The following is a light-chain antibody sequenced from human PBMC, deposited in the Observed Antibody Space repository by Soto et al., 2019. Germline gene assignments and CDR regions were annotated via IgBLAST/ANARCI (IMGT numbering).Light chain of an antibody. J-gene: IGKJ1*01. CDR1: QSVSTNF. V-gene: IGKV3-20*01. CDR2: GAS. Sequence: EILLTQSPGTLSLYPGEGATLSCRASQSVSTNFFAWYQQKPGQAPRLLIYGASTRATGIPDRFSGSGSGTDFTLTISRLEPEDFAVYYCQQYGRTSWTFGQGTKVDIK. CDR3: QQYGRTSWT.